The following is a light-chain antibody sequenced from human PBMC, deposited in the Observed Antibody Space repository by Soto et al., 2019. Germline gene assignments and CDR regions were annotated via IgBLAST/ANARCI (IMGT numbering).Light chain of an antibody. CDR3: QQSFSTPRT. V-gene: IGKV1-39*01. CDR2: AAS. Sequence: DIQMTQSPSSQSASVGDRVTITCRASQSINSYLNWYQQKPGKAPKLLIYAASSVQSGVPSRFSGSGSETYFTLTSTSLQPDDFATYYWQQSFSTPRTFGQGTRVEI. J-gene: IGKJ1*01. CDR1: QSINSY.